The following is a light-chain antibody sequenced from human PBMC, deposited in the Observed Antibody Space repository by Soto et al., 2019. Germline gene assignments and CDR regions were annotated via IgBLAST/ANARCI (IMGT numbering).Light chain of an antibody. Sequence: DSQMTHSPSSLSASVGYRVTITCQASQDIRNFLNWYQQKPGKAPKLLIYDASNLETGVPSRFSGSGSGTDFTFTISSLQPEDITTYYCQQYDILPTLGQGTKLEIK. V-gene: IGKV1-33*01. CDR2: DAS. J-gene: IGKJ2*01. CDR1: QDIRNF. CDR3: QQYDILPT.